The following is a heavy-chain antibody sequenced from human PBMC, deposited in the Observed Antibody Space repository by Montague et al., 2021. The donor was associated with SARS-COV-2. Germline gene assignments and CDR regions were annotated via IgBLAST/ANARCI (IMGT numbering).Heavy chain of an antibody. CDR1: GGSISGYF. Sequence: SETLSLTCTVSGGSISGYFWSWIRQSPGKGLEWIGYIYYSGTTKYNPALKSRVAISLETSKNQFSLKLNSVTAADTAAYYCAATDYFASGKYGFWGQGTLVTVSS. J-gene: IGHJ4*02. CDR2: IYYSGTT. V-gene: IGHV4-59*08. D-gene: IGHD3-10*01. CDR3: AATDYFASGKYGF.